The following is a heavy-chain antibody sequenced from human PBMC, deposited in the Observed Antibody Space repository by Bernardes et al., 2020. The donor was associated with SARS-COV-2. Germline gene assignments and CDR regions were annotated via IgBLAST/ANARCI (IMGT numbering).Heavy chain of an antibody. CDR2: INKDGSEK. Sequence: GGSLRLSCSASGFTFSNYWMSWVRQAPGKGLEWVANINKDGSEKYYVDSVKGRFTISRDNAKNSLHLQMNSLRAEDTAVYYCAREGETRNYYYYGMDVWGRGTTVTVSS. CDR3: AREGETRNYYYYGMDV. CDR1: GFTFSNYW. D-gene: IGHD3-16*01. V-gene: IGHV3-7*01. J-gene: IGHJ6*02.